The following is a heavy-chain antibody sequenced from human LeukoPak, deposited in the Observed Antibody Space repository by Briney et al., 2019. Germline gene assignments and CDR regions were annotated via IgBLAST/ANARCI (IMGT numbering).Heavy chain of an antibody. CDR1: GGSFSGYY. CDR2: INHSGST. D-gene: IGHD3-22*01. Sequence: SETLSLTCAVYGGSFSGYYWSWIRQPPGKGLEWIGEINHSGSTNYNPSLKSRVTISVDTSKNQFSLKLSSVTAADTAVYYCARATYYYDSSGYWTLEFDFDIWGQGTMVTVSS. J-gene: IGHJ3*02. V-gene: IGHV4-34*01. CDR3: ARATYYYDSSGYWTLEFDFDI.